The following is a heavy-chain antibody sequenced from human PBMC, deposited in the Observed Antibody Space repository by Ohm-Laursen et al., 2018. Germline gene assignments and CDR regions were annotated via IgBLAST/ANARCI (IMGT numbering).Heavy chain of an antibody. J-gene: IGHJ4*02. V-gene: IGHV4-61*08. CDR2: FYYSGST. CDR1: GGSISSGGYY. Sequence: SETLSLTCTVSGGSISSGGYYWSWIRQHPGKGLEWIGYFYYSGSTNYNPSLKSRVTISVDTSKNQFSLKLSSVTAADTAVYYCARGFSGWWGRIDYWGQGTLVTVSS. D-gene: IGHD6-19*01. CDR3: ARGFSGWWGRIDY.